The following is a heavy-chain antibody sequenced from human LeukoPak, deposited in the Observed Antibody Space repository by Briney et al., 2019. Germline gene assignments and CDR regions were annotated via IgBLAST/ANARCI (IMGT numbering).Heavy chain of an antibody. CDR1: GFTFSSYS. Sequence: GGSLRLSCAASGFTFSSYSMNWVRQAPGKGLEWVSSISSSSSYIYYADSVKGRLTISRDNAKNSLYLQMNSLRAEDTAVYYCARDLLYDSSGYYELGYYYGMDVWGQGTTVTVSS. CDR3: ARDLLYDSSGYYELGYYYGMDV. D-gene: IGHD3-22*01. J-gene: IGHJ6*02. CDR2: ISSSSSYI. V-gene: IGHV3-21*01.